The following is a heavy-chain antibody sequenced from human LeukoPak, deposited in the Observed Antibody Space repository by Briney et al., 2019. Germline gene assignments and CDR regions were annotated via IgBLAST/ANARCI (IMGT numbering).Heavy chain of an antibody. V-gene: IGHV1-18*01. CDR2: ISAYNGNT. Sequence: AASVKVSCKASGYTFSSYGISCVRQAPGQRLEWMGWISAYNGNTNYAQKLQGRVTMTTDTSTSTAYMELRSLRSHETAVYYCARRRDGDSGSFFFDYWGQGPLVTVSS. D-gene: IGHD1-26*01. CDR1: GYTFSSYG. J-gene: IGHJ4*02. CDR3: ARRRDGDSGSFFFDY.